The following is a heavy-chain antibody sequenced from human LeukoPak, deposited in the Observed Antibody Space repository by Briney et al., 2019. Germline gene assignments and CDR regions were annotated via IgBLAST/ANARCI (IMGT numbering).Heavy chain of an antibody. Sequence: GGSLRLSCAASGFTFSDYYMSWIRQAPGKGLEWVSYISSSGSTIYYADSVKGRFTISRDNAKNSLYLQMNSLRAEDTAVYYCARGGPIVVVNRYYMDVWGKGTTVTVSS. J-gene: IGHJ6*03. CDR2: ISSSGSTI. CDR1: GFTFSDYY. CDR3: ARGGPIVVVNRYYMDV. D-gene: IGHD2-21*01. V-gene: IGHV3-11*04.